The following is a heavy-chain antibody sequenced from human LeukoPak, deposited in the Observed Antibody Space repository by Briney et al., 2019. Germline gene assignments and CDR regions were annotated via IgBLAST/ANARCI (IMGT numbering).Heavy chain of an antibody. Sequence: GGSLRLSCAASGFTFSNYEMNWVRQAPGKGLEWVSYISSSGSSIYYADSVKGRFTISRDNAENSLYLQMNSLRAEDTAVYYCARDVEDCTSTNCYGGNDYWGQGTRVTVSS. D-gene: IGHD2-2*01. CDR2: ISSSGSSI. J-gene: IGHJ4*02. V-gene: IGHV3-48*03. CDR3: ARDVEDCTSTNCYGGNDY. CDR1: GFTFSNYE.